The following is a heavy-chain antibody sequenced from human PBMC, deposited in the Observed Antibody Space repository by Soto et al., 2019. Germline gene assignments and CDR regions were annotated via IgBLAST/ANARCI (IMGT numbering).Heavy chain of an antibody. D-gene: IGHD5-18*01. J-gene: IGHJ6*02. CDR1: GFTFSSYD. CDR2: IGTAGDT. Sequence: EVQLVESGGGLVQPGGSLRLSCAASGFTFSSYDMHWVRQATGKGLEWVSAIGTAGDTYYPGSVKGRFTISRENAKNSLYLQMNSLRAGDTAVYYCARGGSAMVTPYYYYYYGMDVWGQGTTVTVSS. V-gene: IGHV3-13*01. CDR3: ARGGSAMVTPYYYYYYGMDV.